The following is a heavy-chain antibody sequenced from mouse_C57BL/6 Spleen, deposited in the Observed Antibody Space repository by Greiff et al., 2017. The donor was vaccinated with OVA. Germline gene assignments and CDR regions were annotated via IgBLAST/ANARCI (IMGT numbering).Heavy chain of an antibody. CDR2: IDPSDSYT. CDR3: ARPGPSYWYFDV. V-gene: IGHV1-69*01. J-gene: IGHJ1*03. D-gene: IGHD2-10*02. CDR1: GYTFTSYW. Sequence: VQLQQPGAELVMPGASVKLSCKASGYTFTSYWMHWVKQRPGQGLEWIGEIDPSDSYTNYNQKFKGKSTLTVDKSSSTAYMQLSSLTSEDSAVYYCARPGPSYWYFDVWGTGTTVTVSS.